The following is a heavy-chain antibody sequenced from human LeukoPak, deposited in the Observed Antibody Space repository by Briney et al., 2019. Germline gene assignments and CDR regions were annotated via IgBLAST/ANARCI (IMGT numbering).Heavy chain of an antibody. CDR2: INHSGST. J-gene: IGHJ5*02. V-gene: IGHV4-34*01. CDR3: AREDFWSGPRQYNWFDP. Sequence: SETLSLTCAVYGGSFSGYYWSWIRQPPGKGLEWIGEINHSGSTNYNPSLKSRVTISVDMSKNQFSLKLSSVTAADTAVYYCAREDFWSGPRQYNWFDPWGQGTLVTVSS. D-gene: IGHD3-3*01. CDR1: GGSFSGYY.